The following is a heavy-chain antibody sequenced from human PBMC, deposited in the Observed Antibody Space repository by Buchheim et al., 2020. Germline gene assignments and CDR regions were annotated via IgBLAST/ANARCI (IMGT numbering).Heavy chain of an antibody. V-gene: IGHV4-59*01. CDR2: MSDTGST. CDR1: GGSISSYY. CDR3: ARYRSNCSGGVCHYYFDY. J-gene: IGHJ4*02. D-gene: IGHD2-8*02. Sequence: QVQLQESGPGLVKPSETLSLTCTVSGGSISSYYWSWIRQPPGKGLEWIGYMSDTGSTDYSPSLKSRVTISADTSKNQFSLKLTSVTAADTAVYYCARYRSNCSGGVCHYYFDYWGQGTL.